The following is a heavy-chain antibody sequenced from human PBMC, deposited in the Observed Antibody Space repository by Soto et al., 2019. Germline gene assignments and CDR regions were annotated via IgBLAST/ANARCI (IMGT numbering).Heavy chain of an antibody. Sequence: SETLSLTCAVYGGCFSGYYWSWIRQPPGKGLEWMGEINHSGSTNYNPSLKSRVTISVDTSKNQFSLKLSSVTAADTAVYYCARRGRGWYSGMDVWGQGTTVTVSS. CDR3: ARRGRGWYSGMDV. CDR2: INHSGST. V-gene: IGHV4-34*01. J-gene: IGHJ6*02. CDR1: GGCFSGYY. D-gene: IGHD6-19*01.